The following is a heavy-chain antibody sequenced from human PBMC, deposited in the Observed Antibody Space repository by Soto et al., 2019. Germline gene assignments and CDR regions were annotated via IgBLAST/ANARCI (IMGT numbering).Heavy chain of an antibody. D-gene: IGHD3-10*01. CDR3: AKHSASGGGFDY. V-gene: IGHV3-23*01. J-gene: IGHJ4*02. CDR1: GITFSSHA. CDR2: LISSGSST. Sequence: EVQLLESGGGLVQPGGSLRLSCAASGITFSSHAMTWVRQSPGRGLEWVSLISSGSSTYYADSVKGRFSISRDNSKSTLFLQMNSLRAEDTAIYYGAKHSASGGGFDYWGQGTLVTVSS.